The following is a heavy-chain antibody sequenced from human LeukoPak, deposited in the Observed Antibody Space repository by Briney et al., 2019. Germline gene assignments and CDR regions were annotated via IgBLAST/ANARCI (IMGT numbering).Heavy chain of an antibody. D-gene: IGHD4-17*01. J-gene: IGHJ4*02. V-gene: IGHV3-73*01. CDR2: IRDKANSYAT. Sequence: GGSLRLSCAASGFTFSGSAMHWVRQASGKGLEWVGRIRDKANSYATAYAASVKGRFTISRDDSKNTAYLQMNSLKTEDTAVYYCTNGMTTPDYWGQGTLVTVSS. CDR1: GFTFSGSA. CDR3: TNGMTTPDY.